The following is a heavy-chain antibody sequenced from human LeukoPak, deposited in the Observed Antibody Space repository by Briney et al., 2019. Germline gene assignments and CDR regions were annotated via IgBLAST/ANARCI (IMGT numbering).Heavy chain of an antibody. CDR1: GGCISSHC. CDR2: IYYSGST. J-gene: IGHJ6*03. Sequence: SETLSLTCTVSGGCISSHCWSWIRQPPGKGLEWIGYIYYSGSTNYNPSLKSRVTISVDTSKNQFSLKLRSVTAADTAVYYCARGGITGTTARGFYYYYYMDVWGKGTTVTVSS. D-gene: IGHD1-7*01. CDR3: ARGGITGTTARGFYYYYYMDV. V-gene: IGHV4-59*11.